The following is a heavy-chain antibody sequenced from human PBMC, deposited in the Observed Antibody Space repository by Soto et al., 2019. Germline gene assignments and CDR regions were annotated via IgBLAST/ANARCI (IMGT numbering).Heavy chain of an antibody. CDR2: IVVGSGTT. CDR1: GFTFSSSA. Sequence: AVVKVSCKASGFTFSSSAVQWVRQARGQRLEWIGWIVVGSGTTNYAQKFQERVTITRDMSTSTAYMELSSLRSEDTAVYYCAADSSSSPPYYYGMDGWGQGTTGTGSS. J-gene: IGHJ6*02. CDR3: AADSSSSPPYYYGMDG. D-gene: IGHD6-6*01. V-gene: IGHV1-58*01.